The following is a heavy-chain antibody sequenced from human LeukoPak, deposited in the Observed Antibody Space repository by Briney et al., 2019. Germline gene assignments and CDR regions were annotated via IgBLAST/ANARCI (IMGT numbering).Heavy chain of an antibody. V-gene: IGHV3-74*03. J-gene: IGHJ6*02. Sequence: TGGSLRLSCAASGFILSDYWMHWVRQGPGGGLVHVSRIESDGSRTTYADSVKGRFTVSRDDPKNTMYLQMNSLRAEDTAVYYCARGGHKLDIEATRSYYGVDDWGQGTTVTVSS. CDR2: IESDGSRT. CDR3: ARGGHKLDIEATRSYYGVDD. CDR1: GFILSDYW. D-gene: IGHD5-12*01.